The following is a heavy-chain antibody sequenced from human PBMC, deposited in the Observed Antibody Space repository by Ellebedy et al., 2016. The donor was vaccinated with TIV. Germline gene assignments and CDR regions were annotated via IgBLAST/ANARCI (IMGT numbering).Heavy chain of an antibody. V-gene: IGHV1-2*02. D-gene: IGHD1-7*01. J-gene: IGHJ5*02. CDR1: GYTFTDYY. Sequence: AASVKVSCKASGYTFTDYYINWFQQAPGQGLEWMGWINPNSGITKYVQKFQGRVTMTRDTSISTVYMDLRRLRSDDTAVYYCARAPRETGTTSRHWFDPWGQGTLVTVSS. CDR2: INPNSGIT. CDR3: ARAPRETGTTSRHWFDP.